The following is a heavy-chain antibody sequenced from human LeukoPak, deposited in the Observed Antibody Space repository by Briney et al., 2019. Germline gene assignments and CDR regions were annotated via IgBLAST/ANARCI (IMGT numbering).Heavy chain of an antibody. D-gene: IGHD1-26*01. J-gene: IGHJ6*03. CDR1: GFTFSSYG. Sequence: SGGSLRLSCAASGFTFSSYGMHWVRQAPGKGLEWVAFIRYDGSNKYYADSVKGRFTISRDNSKNTLYLQMNSLRAEDTAVYYCAKDKGSYYYYYYYMDAWGKGTTVTVSS. CDR3: AKDKGSYYYYYYYMDA. V-gene: IGHV3-30*02. CDR2: IRYDGSNK.